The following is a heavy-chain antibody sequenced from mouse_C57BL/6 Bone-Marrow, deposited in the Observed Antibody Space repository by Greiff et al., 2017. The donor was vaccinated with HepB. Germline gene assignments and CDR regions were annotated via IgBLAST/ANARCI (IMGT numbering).Heavy chain of an antibody. D-gene: IGHD1-1*01. CDR3: TLYLGGTWFAY. Sequence: DVQLVESGGGLVQPGGSMKLSCVASGFTFSNYWMNWVRQSPEKGLEWDAQIRLKSDNYATHYAESVKGRFTISRDDSKSSVYLQMNNLRAEDTGIYYCTLYLGGTWFAYWGQGTLVTVSA. V-gene: IGHV6-3*01. CDR2: IRLKSDNYAT. J-gene: IGHJ3*01. CDR1: GFTFSNYW.